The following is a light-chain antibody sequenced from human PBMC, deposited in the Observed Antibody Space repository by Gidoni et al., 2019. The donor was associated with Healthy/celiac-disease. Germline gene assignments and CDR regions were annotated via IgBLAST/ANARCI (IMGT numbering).Light chain of an antibody. CDR2: GAS. Sequence: ELAFTPSPGPLSFSPGERATLSCRASQSVSSSYLAWYRQNPGQAPRLRIYGASSRAPGIPDRLSGSGAGTDCTITISRVEPEDFAVYYCKQYGSSRGTFGPGTKVDIK. J-gene: IGKJ3*01. CDR1: QSVSSSY. V-gene: IGKV3-20*01. CDR3: KQYGSSRGT.